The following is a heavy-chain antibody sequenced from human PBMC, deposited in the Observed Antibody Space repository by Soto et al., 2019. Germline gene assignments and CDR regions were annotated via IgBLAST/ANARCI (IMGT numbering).Heavy chain of an antibody. CDR3: AVHRARGWFAY. J-gene: IGHJ4*02. CDR1: GYTFTSYG. D-gene: IGHD6-19*01. Sequence: GASVKVSWKASGYTFTSYGISWVRQAPGQGLEWMGWISAYNGNTNYAQKLQGRVTMTTDTSTSTAYMELRSLRSDDTAVYYCAVHRARGWFAYWGQGTLVTVSS. V-gene: IGHV1-18*01. CDR2: ISAYNGNT.